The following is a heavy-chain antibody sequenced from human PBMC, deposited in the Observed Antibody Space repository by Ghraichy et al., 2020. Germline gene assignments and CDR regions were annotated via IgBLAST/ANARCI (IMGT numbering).Heavy chain of an antibody. CDR3: AKDTDLAPVTPGAFDI. CDR2: ISWNGGTI. D-gene: IGHD3-3*02. Sequence: SLNISCGASGFTFDDYAMHWVRQAPGKGLEWISGISWNGGTIAYADSVKGRFTISRDNAKNSLYLQMNSLSPDDTALYYCAKDTDLAPVTPGAFDIWGQGTLVTVSS. V-gene: IGHV3-9*01. CDR1: GFTFDDYA. J-gene: IGHJ3*02.